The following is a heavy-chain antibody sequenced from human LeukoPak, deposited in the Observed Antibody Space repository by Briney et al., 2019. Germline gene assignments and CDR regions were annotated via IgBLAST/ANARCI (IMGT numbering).Heavy chain of an antibody. D-gene: IGHD3-22*01. CDR1: GFTFGSYG. Sequence: PGGSLRLSCAASGFTFGSYGMHWVRQTPGKGLEWVAVIWYDGINKYYADSVKGRFTISRDNSKNTLYLQMNSLRAEDTAVYYCATTLHSGYYDLYWGQGTLVTVSS. V-gene: IGHV3-33*08. CDR3: ATTLHSGYYDLY. J-gene: IGHJ4*02. CDR2: IWYDGINK.